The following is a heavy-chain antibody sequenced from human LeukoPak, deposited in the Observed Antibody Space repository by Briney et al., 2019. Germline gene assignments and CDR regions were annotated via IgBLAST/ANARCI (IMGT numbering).Heavy chain of an antibody. V-gene: IGHV4-34*01. CDR2: INHSGST. Sequence: SETLSLTCAVYGGSFSGYYWSWIRQPPGRGLEWIGEINHSGSTNYNPSLKSRVTISVDTSKNQFSLKLSSVTAADTAVYYCARGRIQLWTPRLYYFDYWGQGTLVTVSS. J-gene: IGHJ4*02. CDR1: GGSFSGYY. CDR3: ARGRIQLWTPRLYYFDY. D-gene: IGHD5-18*01.